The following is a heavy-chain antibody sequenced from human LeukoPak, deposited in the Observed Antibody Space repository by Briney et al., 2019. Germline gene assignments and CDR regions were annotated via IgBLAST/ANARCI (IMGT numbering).Heavy chain of an antibody. CDR2: INPSGGST. V-gene: IGHV1-46*01. Sequence: ASVRVSCKASGYTFTSYYMHWVRQAPGQGLEWMGIINPSGGSTSYAQKFQGRVTMTRDTSTSTVYMELSSLRSEDTAVYYCARVGKRITLILVVHYPAPYDYWGQGTLVTVSS. J-gene: IGHJ4*02. CDR3: ARVGKRITLILVVHYPAPYDY. D-gene: IGHD3-22*01. CDR1: GYTFTSYY.